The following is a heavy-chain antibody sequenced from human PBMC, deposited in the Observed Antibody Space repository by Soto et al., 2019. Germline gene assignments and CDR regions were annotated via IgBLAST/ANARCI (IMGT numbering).Heavy chain of an antibody. V-gene: IGHV1-18*01. CDR3: ASPYSGYDYNYYYYGMDV. CDR2: ISAYNGNT. CDR1: GYTFTSYG. Sequence: ASVKVSCKASGYTFTSYGISWVRQAPGQGLEWMRWISAYNGNTNYAQKLQGRVTMTTDTSTSTAYMELRSLRSDDTAVYYCASPYSGYDYNYYYYGMDVWGQGTTVTVSS. J-gene: IGHJ6*02. D-gene: IGHD5-12*01.